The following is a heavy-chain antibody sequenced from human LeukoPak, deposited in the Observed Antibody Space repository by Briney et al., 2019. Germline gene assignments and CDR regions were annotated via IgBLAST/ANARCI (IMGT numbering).Heavy chain of an antibody. D-gene: IGHD3-3*01. Sequence: SETLSLTCAVYGGSFSGYYWSWIRQPPGKGLEWIGEINHSGSTNYNPSLKSRVTISVDTSKNQFSLKLSSVTAADTAVYYCAGGRYDFWSGYPTYFDYWGQGTLVTVSS. J-gene: IGHJ4*02. CDR2: INHSGST. V-gene: IGHV4-34*01. CDR1: GGSFSGYY. CDR3: AGGRYDFWSGYPTYFDY.